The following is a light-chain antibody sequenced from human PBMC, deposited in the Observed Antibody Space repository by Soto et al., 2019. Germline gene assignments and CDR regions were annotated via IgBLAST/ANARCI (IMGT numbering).Light chain of an antibody. CDR2: AVS. V-gene: IGLV2-11*01. CDR1: NSDIGNYNL. Sequence: QSVLTQPRSVSGSPGQSVSISCTGTNSDIGNYNLVSWYQQPPGKDPKLIISAVSRRPSGVPDRFSGSKSGNTASLTISGLQADDEADYYCWSYTTSDMWVFGGGTKLTVL. CDR3: WSYTTSDMWV. J-gene: IGLJ3*02.